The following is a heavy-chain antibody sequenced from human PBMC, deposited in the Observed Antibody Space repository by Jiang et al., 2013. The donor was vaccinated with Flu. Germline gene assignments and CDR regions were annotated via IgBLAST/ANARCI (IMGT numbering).Heavy chain of an antibody. CDR3: EVDDYTRYIVGATHDAFDI. CDR1: GYTFTSYQ. CDR2: ISPGGGTT. D-gene: IGHD1-26*01. J-gene: IGHJ3*02. V-gene: IGHV1-46*01. Sequence: GAEVKKPGASVKVSCKASGYTFTSYQMHWVRQAPGQGLEWMGIISPGGGTTTYAQKFQARVTMTRDTSTSTVYMELSSLRSEDTAVYYCEVDDYTRYIVGATHDAFDIWGQGTMVTVSS.